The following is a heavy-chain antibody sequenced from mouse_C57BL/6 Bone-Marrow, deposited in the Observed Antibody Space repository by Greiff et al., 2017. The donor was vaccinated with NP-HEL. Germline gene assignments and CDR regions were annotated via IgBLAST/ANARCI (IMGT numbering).Heavy chain of an antibody. CDR2: ISSGGDYT. CDR3: TRDTAYYSKEGYYFDY. CDR1: GFTFSSYA. Sequence: EVQGVESGEGLVKPGGSLKLSCAASGFTFSSYAMSWVRQTPEKRLEWVAYISSGGDYTYYADTVKGRFTISRDKARNTLYLQMSSLKSEDTTMYYCTRDTAYYSKEGYYFDYWGQGTTLTDSS. J-gene: IGHJ2*01. D-gene: IGHD2-5*01. V-gene: IGHV5-9-1*02.